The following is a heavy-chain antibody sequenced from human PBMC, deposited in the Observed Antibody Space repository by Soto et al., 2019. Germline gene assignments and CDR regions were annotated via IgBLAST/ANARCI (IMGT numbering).Heavy chain of an antibody. CDR1: GFTLSNYA. CDR3: AKGGSLTGDFTYDY. J-gene: IGHJ4*02. CDR2: ISASGDST. D-gene: IGHD3-9*01. V-gene: IGHV3-23*01. Sequence: EVQLLESGGGLVQPGGSLGLSCATSGFTLSNYAMNWVRQSPGKGLEWVSSISASGDSTYYPESVKGRFTVSRDNSKNTLYLQIDSLRAEDTAVYYCAKGGSLTGDFTYDYWGQGALVTVSS.